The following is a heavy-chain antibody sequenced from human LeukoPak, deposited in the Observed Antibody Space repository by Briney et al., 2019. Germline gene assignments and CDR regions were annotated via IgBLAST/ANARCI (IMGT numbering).Heavy chain of an antibody. Sequence: SVKVSCKASGFTFTSSAMQWVRQARGQRLEWMGWLVVGSGNTNYAQKFQERVTITRDMSTSTAYMELGSLRSEDTAVYYCAADLSYYDPSGGRAFDIWGQGTMVTVSS. J-gene: IGHJ3*02. CDR2: LVVGSGNT. CDR1: GFTFTSSA. CDR3: AADLSYYDPSGGRAFDI. V-gene: IGHV1-58*02. D-gene: IGHD3-22*01.